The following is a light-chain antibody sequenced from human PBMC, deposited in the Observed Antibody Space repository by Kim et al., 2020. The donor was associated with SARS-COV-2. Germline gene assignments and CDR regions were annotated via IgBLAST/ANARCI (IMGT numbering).Light chain of an antibody. V-gene: IGLV6-57*03. CDR1: SGSIDDNY. Sequence: GKTVPISCTRSSGSIDDNYVQCYQQRPGGVPTTVIYDDDQRPSGVSDRFSGSIDNSSNSASLTISGLKTEDEADYYCQSYNRSNVVFGGGTQLTVL. CDR3: QSYNRSNVV. CDR2: DDD. J-gene: IGLJ2*01.